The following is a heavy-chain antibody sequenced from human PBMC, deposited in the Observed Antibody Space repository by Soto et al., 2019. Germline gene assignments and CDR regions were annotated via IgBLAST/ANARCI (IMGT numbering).Heavy chain of an antibody. CDR1: GYTFTSYA. V-gene: IGHV1-3*01. D-gene: IGHD6-13*01. CDR2: INAGNGNT. Sequence: GASVKVSCKASGYTFTSYAMHWVRQAPGQRLEWMGWINAGNGNTKYSQKFQGRVTITRDTSASTAYVELSSLRSEDTAVYYCARVWHIAAAGTPEWFDPWGQGTLVTVSS. J-gene: IGHJ5*02. CDR3: ARVWHIAAAGTPEWFDP.